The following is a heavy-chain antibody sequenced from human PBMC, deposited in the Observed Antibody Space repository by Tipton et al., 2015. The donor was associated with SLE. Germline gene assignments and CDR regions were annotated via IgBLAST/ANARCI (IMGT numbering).Heavy chain of an antibody. V-gene: IGHV5-51*01. CDR2: IYPDESDT. CDR1: GYTFSNHY. J-gene: IGHJ4*02. D-gene: IGHD3-10*01. CDR3: ARWSDYGLSPPHY. Sequence: QLVQSGAEVKEPGESLRISCQASGYTFSNHYIGWVRQMPGKGLEWMGIIYPDESDTRYSPSLQGQVTISADRSISTAFLQWSSLKASDSAMYYCARWSDYGLSPPHYWGQGTLVTVSS.